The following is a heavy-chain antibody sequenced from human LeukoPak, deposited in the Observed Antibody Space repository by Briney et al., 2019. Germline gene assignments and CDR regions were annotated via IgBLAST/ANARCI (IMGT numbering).Heavy chain of an antibody. J-gene: IGHJ4*02. D-gene: IGHD2-2*01. V-gene: IGHV3-48*03. CDR3: ARGATSSFFYFDF. Sequence: GGSLTLSCEVSRFTFSSYEMNWVRQAPGRGLEWISYISSSGSSIVYADSVRGRFTVSRDNTKKSLYLQMHSLRAEDTAVYYCARGATSSFFYFDFWDQGTLVTVSS. CDR2: ISSSGSSI. CDR1: RFTFSSYE.